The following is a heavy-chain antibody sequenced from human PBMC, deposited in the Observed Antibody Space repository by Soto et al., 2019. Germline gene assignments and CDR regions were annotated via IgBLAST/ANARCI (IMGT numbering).Heavy chain of an antibody. CDR2: IYPGDSDT. Sequence: SLKISCKGSGYSFTSYWIGWVRQMPGKGLEWMGIIYPGDSDTRYSPSFQGQVTISADKSISTAYLQWSSLKASDTAMYYCARRMFYGDYFGGGWFDPWGQGTLVTVSS. D-gene: IGHD4-17*01. V-gene: IGHV5-51*01. CDR3: ARRMFYGDYFGGGWFDP. CDR1: GYSFTSYW. J-gene: IGHJ5*02.